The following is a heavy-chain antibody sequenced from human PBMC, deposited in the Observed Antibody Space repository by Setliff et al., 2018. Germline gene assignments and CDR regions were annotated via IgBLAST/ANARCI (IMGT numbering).Heavy chain of an antibody. D-gene: IGHD2-15*01. Sequence: SETLSLTCAVSGGSIGSRTYYWGWVRQPPGKGLEWIGSLYYTGNTYYNPSLKSRVTISVETSKNRFSLKLKSVTAADTAGFYCARHSRSSGGESWGQGTLVTVSS. CDR1: GGSIGSRTYY. CDR3: ARHSRSSGGES. J-gene: IGHJ4*02. CDR2: LYYTGNT. V-gene: IGHV4-39*01.